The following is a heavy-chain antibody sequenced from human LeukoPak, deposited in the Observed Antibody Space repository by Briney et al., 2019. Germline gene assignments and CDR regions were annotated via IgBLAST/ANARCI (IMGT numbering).Heavy chain of an antibody. V-gene: IGHV3-64*01. CDR3: ASARITMMPGGWRRAFDI. CDR1: GFTFSSYW. CDR2: ISSNGGST. J-gene: IGHJ3*02. D-gene: IGHD3-22*01. Sequence: GGSLRLSCAASGFTFSSYWMSWVCQAPGKGLEYVSAISSNGGSTYYANSVKGRFTISRDNSKNTLYLQMNSLRAEDTAVYYCASARITMMPGGWRRAFDIWGQGTMVTVSS.